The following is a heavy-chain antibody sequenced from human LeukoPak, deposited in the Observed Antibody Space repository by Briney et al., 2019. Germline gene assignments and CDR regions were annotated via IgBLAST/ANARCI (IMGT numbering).Heavy chain of an antibody. CDR1: GFTFYDYA. J-gene: IGHJ4*02. CDR2: ISWDGGSS. CDR3: AKGIRKGLLLQFLYFDS. V-gene: IGHV3-43D*03. Sequence: GGSLRLSCAASGFTFYDYAMHWVRQAPGKGVEGVSLISWDGGSSYYADSVKGRFTISRDNSKNSLYLQMNSLRAEDTALYYCAKGIRKGLLLQFLYFDSWGQGTLVTVSS. D-gene: IGHD3-22*01.